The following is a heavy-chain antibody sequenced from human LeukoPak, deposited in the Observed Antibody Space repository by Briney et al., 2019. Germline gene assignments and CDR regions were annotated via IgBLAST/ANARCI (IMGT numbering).Heavy chain of an antibody. Sequence: ASVKVSCKASGYTFTSYYMHWVRQAPGQGLEWMGIINPSGGSTSYAQKFQGRVTMTRDISTSTVYMELSSLRSEDTAVYYCGLSGYDSDYPDYWGQGTLVTVSS. CDR2: INPSGGST. CDR3: GLSGYDSDYPDY. D-gene: IGHD5-12*01. CDR1: GYTFTSYY. J-gene: IGHJ4*02. V-gene: IGHV1-46*01.